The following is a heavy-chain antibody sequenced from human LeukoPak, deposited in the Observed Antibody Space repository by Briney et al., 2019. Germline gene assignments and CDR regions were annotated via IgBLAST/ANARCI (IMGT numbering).Heavy chain of an antibody. CDR2: ISSGSSYT. CDR3: ARSGGTYGWFDP. D-gene: IGHD1-26*01. CDR1: GFSFSEYY. J-gene: IGHJ5*02. Sequence: GGSLRLSCAASGFSFSEYYMGWIRQAPGKGLELVSCISSGSSYTNYTDSVKGRFTISRDNAKRSLYLQMNSLTAEDTAVYYCARSGGTYGWFDPWGQGTLVTVSS. V-gene: IGHV3-11*03.